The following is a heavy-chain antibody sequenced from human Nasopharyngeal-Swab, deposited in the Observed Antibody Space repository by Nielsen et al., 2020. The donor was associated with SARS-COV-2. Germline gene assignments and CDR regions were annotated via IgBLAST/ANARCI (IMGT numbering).Heavy chain of an antibody. CDR3: ARISGYYQTSPFDN. D-gene: IGHD3-22*01. J-gene: IGHJ4*02. Sequence: KVSCKGSGYSFTNYWIGWVRQMPGKGLECMGIIWPGDSDARYSPSFQGQVTISADKSISTAYLQWSSLKASDTAMYYCARISGYYQTSPFDNWGQGTLVTVSS. CDR1: GYSFTNYW. CDR2: IWPGDSDA. V-gene: IGHV5-51*01.